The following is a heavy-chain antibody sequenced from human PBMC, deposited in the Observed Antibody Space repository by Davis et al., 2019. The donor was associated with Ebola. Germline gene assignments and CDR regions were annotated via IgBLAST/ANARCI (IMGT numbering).Heavy chain of an antibody. D-gene: IGHD2-15*01. CDR1: GFTFSSYG. CDR2: IWYDGSNK. V-gene: IGHV3-33*06. J-gene: IGHJ4*02. CDR3: AKGRDIVVVVAATGLDY. Sequence: PGGSLRLSCAASGFTFSSYGMHWVRQAPGKGLEWVAVIWYDGSNKYYADSVKGRFTISRDNSKNTLYLQMNSLRAEDTAVYYCAKGRDIVVVVAATGLDYWGQGTLVTVSS.